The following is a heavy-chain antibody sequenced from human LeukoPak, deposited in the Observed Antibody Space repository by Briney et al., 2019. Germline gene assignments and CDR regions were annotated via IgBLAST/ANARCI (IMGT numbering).Heavy chain of an antibody. D-gene: IGHD3-10*01. CDR3: ARDARYVGSKTDAFDI. CDR2: INSDGSST. CDR1: GFTFSSYW. V-gene: IGHV3-74*01. J-gene: IGHJ3*02. Sequence: GGSLRLSCTGSGFTFSSYWMHWVRQAPGKGLVGVSRINSDGSSTSYADSVKGRFTISRDNAKNTLYLQMNSLRAEDTAVYYCARDARYVGSKTDAFDIWGQGTMATVSS.